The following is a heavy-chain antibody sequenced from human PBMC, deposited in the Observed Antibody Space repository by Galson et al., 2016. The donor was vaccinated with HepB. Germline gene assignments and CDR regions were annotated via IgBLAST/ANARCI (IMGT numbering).Heavy chain of an antibody. CDR2: IYPGDSET. Sequence: QSGAEVKEPGESLTISCKASGYSFRTYWIVWVRQKPGKGLEWMGMIYPGDSETIYGPSFQGQVTFSVDKSTTTSYLQWSSLKTSDTAMYYCARAGFYYDTSGALDHWGQGTLVSVSS. CDR1: GYSFRTYW. D-gene: IGHD3-22*01. V-gene: IGHV5-51*01. J-gene: IGHJ3*01. CDR3: ARAGFYYDTSGALDH.